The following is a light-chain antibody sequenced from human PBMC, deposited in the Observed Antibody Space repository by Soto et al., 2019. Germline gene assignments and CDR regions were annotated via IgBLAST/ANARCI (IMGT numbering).Light chain of an antibody. Sequence: IVMTQSPDSLAVSLGERATINSNSTQRVLYSSNNKNYLAWYQQKPGQPPKLLIYWASTRESGVPDRFSGSGSGTDFTLAISSLQAEDVAVYYCKQYYSTPQTFGKGTKVDIK. CDR2: WAS. CDR3: KQYYSTPQT. V-gene: IGKV4-1*01. CDR1: QRVLYSSNNKNY. J-gene: IGKJ1*01.